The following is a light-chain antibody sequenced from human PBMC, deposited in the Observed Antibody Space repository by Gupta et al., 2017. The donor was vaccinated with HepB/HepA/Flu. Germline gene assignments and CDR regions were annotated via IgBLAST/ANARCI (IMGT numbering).Light chain of an antibody. J-gene: IGLJ2*01. CDR2: DVS. Sequence: QSALTQPASVSGSPGQSITISCTGTSSDVGTYNSVSWYQQHPGKAPKLMMFDVSNRPSGVSDRFSGSKSGNTASLTISGLQAEDEADYYCSSYTSTITFVFGGGTRMTVL. CDR3: SSYTSTITFV. CDR1: SSDVGTYNS. V-gene: IGLV2-14*03.